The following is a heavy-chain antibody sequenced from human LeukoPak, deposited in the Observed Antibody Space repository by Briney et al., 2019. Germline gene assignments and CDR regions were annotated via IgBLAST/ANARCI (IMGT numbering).Heavy chain of an antibody. CDR2: ISSSSSYI. V-gene: IGHV3-21*01. D-gene: IGHD3-22*01. Sequence: PGGSLRLSCAASGFTFSSYSMNWVRQAPGKGLEWVSSISSSSSYIYYADSVKGRFTISRDNAKNSVYLQMNSLRAEDTAAYYCARVLELYDSSGYCDYWGQGTLVTVSS. J-gene: IGHJ4*02. CDR1: GFTFSSYS. CDR3: ARVLELYDSSGYCDY.